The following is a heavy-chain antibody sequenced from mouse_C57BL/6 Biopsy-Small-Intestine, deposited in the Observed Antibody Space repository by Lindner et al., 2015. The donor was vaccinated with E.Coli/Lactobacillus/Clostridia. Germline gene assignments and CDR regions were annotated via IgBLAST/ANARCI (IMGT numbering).Heavy chain of an antibody. D-gene: IGHD1-1*01. V-gene: IGHV1-4*01. Sequence: VQLQESGAELARPGASVKMSCKASGYTFTSYTMHWVKQRPGQGLEWIGYINPSSGYTKYNQKFKDKATLTADKSSSTAYMQLSSLTSEDSAVYYCASTVPYYAMDYWGQGTSVTVSS. J-gene: IGHJ4*01. CDR1: GYTFTSYT. CDR3: ASTVPYYAMDY. CDR2: INPSSGYT.